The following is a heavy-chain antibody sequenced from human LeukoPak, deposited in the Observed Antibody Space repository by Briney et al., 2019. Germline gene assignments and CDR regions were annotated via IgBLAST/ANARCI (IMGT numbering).Heavy chain of an antibody. CDR3: ASRNNWNFFYGRDV. CDR2: IIPIFDTT. J-gene: IGHJ6*04. V-gene: IGHV1-69*13. Sequence: SVKVSCKASGDTFRSYSFNWVRQAPGQGLEWMGGIIPIFDTTYYAQKFQGRVTITADESTSTAYMELSSLRYEDTAVYYCASRNNWNFFYGRDVGASGPTVTFSS. D-gene: IGHD1-1*01. CDR1: GDTFRSYS.